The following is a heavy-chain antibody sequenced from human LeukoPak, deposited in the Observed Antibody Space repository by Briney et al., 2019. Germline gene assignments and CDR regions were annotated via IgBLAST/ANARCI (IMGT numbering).Heavy chain of an antibody. D-gene: IGHD3-3*01. CDR3: AKQFLDTN. Sequence: GGSLRLSCAASGFIFSNYAMTWVRQAPGKGLEWVSTINAVDANTFYADSVKGRFTVYRDNSENTLYLQMNSLRAEDTAVYYCAKQFLDTNWGQGTLVTVSS. CDR1: GFIFSNYA. V-gene: IGHV3-23*01. J-gene: IGHJ4*02. CDR2: INAVDANT.